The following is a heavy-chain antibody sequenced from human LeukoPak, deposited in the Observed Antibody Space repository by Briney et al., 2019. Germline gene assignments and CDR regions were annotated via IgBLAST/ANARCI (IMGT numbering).Heavy chain of an antibody. CDR1: GGSISSYY. D-gene: IGHD3-9*01. CDR3: ARVKGVYYDILTGYYRAGCFDY. Sequence: PSETLSLTCTVSGGSISSYYWSWIRQPAGKGLEWIGRIYTSGSTNYNPSLKSRVTMSVDTSKNQFSLKLSSVTAADTAVYYCARVKGVYYDILTGYYRAGCFDYWGQGTLVTVSS. V-gene: IGHV4-4*07. J-gene: IGHJ4*02. CDR2: IYTSGST.